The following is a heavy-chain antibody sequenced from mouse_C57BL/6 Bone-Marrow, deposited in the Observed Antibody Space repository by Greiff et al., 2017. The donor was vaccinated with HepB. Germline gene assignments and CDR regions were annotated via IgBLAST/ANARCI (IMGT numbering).Heavy chain of an antibody. D-gene: IGHD1-1*01. J-gene: IGHJ4*01. CDR1: GFTFSDYY. Sequence: DVMLVESGGGLVQPGGSLKLSCAASGFTFSDYYMYWVRQTPEKRLEWVAYISNGGGSTYYPDTVKGRFTISRDNAKNTLYLQMSRLKSEDTAMYYCARLITTVVAPMDYWGQGTSVTVSS. CDR3: ARLITTVVAPMDY. CDR2: ISNGGGST. V-gene: IGHV5-12*01.